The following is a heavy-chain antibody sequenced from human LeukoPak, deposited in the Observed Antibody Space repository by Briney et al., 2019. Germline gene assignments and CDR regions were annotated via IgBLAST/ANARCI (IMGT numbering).Heavy chain of an antibody. Sequence: SVKVSCKASGGTFSSYAISWVRQAPGQGLEWMGRIIPILGIANYAQKFQGRVTITADKSTSTAYMELRSLRSDDTAVYYCATETGRFAFDIWGQGTMVTVSS. D-gene: IGHD1-1*01. CDR1: GGTFSSYA. V-gene: IGHV1-69*04. CDR2: IIPILGIA. J-gene: IGHJ3*02. CDR3: ATETGRFAFDI.